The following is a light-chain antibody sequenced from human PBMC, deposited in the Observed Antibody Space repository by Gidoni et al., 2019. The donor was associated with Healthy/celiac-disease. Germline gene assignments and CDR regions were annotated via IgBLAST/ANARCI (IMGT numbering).Light chain of an antibody. Sequence: QSVLTHPPSVSGAPRQRVTISFTGSSSNIGAGYDVHWYQQLPGTAPKLLIYGNSNRPSGVPDRFSGSKSGTSASLAITGLQAEDEADYYCQSYDSSLSGVVFGGGTKLTVL. CDR2: GNS. V-gene: IGLV1-40*01. CDR1: SSNIGAGYD. J-gene: IGLJ2*01. CDR3: QSYDSSLSGVV.